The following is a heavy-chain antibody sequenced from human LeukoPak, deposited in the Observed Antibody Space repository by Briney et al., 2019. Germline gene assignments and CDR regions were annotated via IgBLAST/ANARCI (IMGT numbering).Heavy chain of an antibody. CDR3: ARDRYSSSWDFQH. CDR2: MNPNSGNT. V-gene: IGHV1-8*03. D-gene: IGHD6-13*01. CDR1: GYTFTSYD. Sequence: ASVKVSCKASGYTFTSYDINWVRQATGQGLEWMGWMNPNSGNTGYAQKFQGRVTITRNTSISTAYMELSSLRSEDTAVYYCARDRYSSSWDFQHWGQGTLVTVSS. J-gene: IGHJ1*01.